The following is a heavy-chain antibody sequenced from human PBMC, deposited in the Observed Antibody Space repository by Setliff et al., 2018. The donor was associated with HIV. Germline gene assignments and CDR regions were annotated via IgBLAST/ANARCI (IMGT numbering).Heavy chain of an antibody. D-gene: IGHD3-3*01. CDR1: GFTFSSYG. CDR2: VRHDGGDK. Sequence: PGGSLRLSCAASGFTFSSYGMHWVRQAPGKGLECVTFVRHDGGDKYYADSVKGRFTVSKDNSKKTLYLQMNSLRVEDTAVYYCVRVSGTWPAYYFDFWGQGTLVTVSS. J-gene: IGHJ4*02. V-gene: IGHV3-30*02. CDR3: VRVSGTWPAYYFDF.